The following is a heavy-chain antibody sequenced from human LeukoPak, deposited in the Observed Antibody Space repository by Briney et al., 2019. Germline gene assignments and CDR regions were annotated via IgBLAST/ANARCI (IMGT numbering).Heavy chain of an antibody. CDR1: GGTFSSYA. CDR2: IIPILGIA. D-gene: IGHD3-22*01. V-gene: IGHV1-69*04. Sequence: ASVKVSCKASGGTFSSYAISWVRQAPGQGLEWMGRIIPILGIANYAQKFQGRVTITADKSTSTAYMELSSLRSEDTAVYYCARDLYYDSSGYYYSIVDYWGQGTLVTVSS. J-gene: IGHJ4*02. CDR3: ARDLYYDSSGYYYSIVDY.